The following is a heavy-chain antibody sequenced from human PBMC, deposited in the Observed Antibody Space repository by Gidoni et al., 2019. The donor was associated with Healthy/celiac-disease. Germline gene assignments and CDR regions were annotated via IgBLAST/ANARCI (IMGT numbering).Heavy chain of an antibody. CDR2: IYYSGST. D-gene: IGHD6-13*01. CDR3: ARQGGSSWYDYYYGMDV. CDR1: GGSISSYY. Sequence: QVQLQESGPGLVKPSETLSLTCTVSGGSISSYYWSWIRQPPGKGLEWIGYIYYSGSTNYNPSLKSRVTISVDTSKNQFSLKLSSVTAADTAVYYCARQGGSSWYDYYYGMDVWGQGTTVTVSS. J-gene: IGHJ6*02. V-gene: IGHV4-59*08.